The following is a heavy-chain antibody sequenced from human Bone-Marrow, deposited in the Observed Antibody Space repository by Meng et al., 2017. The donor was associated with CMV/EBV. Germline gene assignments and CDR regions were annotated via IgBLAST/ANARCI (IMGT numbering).Heavy chain of an antibody. Sequence: SETLSLTCAVYGGSFSGYYWSWIRQPPGKGLEWIGEINHSGSTNYNPSLKSRVTISVDTSKNQFSLKLSSVTAADTAVYYCARTTVTTNPYYYYYYGMYVWGQGTTVTVSS. D-gene: IGHD4-11*01. CDR1: GGSFSGYY. CDR3: ARTTVTTNPYYYYYYGMYV. CDR2: INHSGST. V-gene: IGHV4-34*01. J-gene: IGHJ6*02.